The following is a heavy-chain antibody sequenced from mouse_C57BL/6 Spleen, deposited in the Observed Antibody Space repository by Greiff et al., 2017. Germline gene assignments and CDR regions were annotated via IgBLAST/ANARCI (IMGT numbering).Heavy chain of an antibody. Sequence: QVQLQQPGAELVKPGASVKLSCKASGYTFTSYWMQWVKQRPGQGLEWIGEIDPSDSYTNYNQKFKGKATLTVDKSSSTAYMQLSSLTSEDSAVYYCARPVGYFDVWGTGTTVTVSS. CDR2: IDPSDSYT. D-gene: IGHD1-1*01. V-gene: IGHV1-50*01. CDR1: GYTFTSYW. CDR3: ARPVGYFDV. J-gene: IGHJ1*03.